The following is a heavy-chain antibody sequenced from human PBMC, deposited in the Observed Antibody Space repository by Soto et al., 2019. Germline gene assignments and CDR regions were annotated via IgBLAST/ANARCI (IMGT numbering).Heavy chain of an antibody. Sequence: QVQLVQSGAEVKKPGSSVKVSCKASGGTFSSYAISWVRQAPGQGLEWMGGIIPIFGTANYAQKFQGRVTSTADESTSTAYMELGSLRSEDTAVYYCARGRRRYSSSTDAFDIWGQGTMVTVSS. D-gene: IGHD6-6*01. CDR2: IIPIFGTA. CDR3: ARGRRRYSSSTDAFDI. V-gene: IGHV1-69*12. CDR1: GGTFSSYA. J-gene: IGHJ3*02.